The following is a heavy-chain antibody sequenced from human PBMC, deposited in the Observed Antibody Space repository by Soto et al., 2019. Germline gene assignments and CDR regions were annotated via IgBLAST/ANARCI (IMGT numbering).Heavy chain of an antibody. CDR1: GFTFSSYG. CDR3: ARDLLGYCSSTSCPFDP. Sequence: GGSLRLSCAASGFTFSSYGMHCVRQAPGKGLEWVAVIWYDGSNKYYADSVKGRFTISRDNSKNTLYLQMNSLRAEDTAVYYCARDLLGYCSSTSCPFDPWGQGTLVTVSS. D-gene: IGHD2-2*01. V-gene: IGHV3-33*08. CDR2: IWYDGSNK. J-gene: IGHJ5*02.